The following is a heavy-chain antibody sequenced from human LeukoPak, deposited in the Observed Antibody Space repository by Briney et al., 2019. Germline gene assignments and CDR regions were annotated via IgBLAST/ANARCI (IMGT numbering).Heavy chain of an antibody. D-gene: IGHD3-10*01. V-gene: IGHV3-21*01. CDR1: GFTFSSYS. CDR3: ARDMVRARRWAFDI. J-gene: IGHJ3*02. CDR2: ISSSSSYI. Sequence: GGSLRLSCAASGFTFSSYSMNWVRQAPGKGLEWVSSISSSSSYIYYADSVKGRFTISRDNAKNSLYLQMNSLRAEDTAVYYCARDMVRARRWAFDIWGQGTMVTVSS.